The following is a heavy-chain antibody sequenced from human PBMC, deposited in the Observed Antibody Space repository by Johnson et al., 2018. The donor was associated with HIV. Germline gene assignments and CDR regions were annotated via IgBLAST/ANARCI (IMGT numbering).Heavy chain of an antibody. D-gene: IGHD3-22*01. CDR3: TTVDSSGYNNDAFDI. J-gene: IGHJ3*02. CDR2: IKSKPDGAAI. Sequence: VQLVESGGGLVKPGGSLRLSCAASGFTFSNAWMSWVRQAPGKGLEWVGRIKSKPDGAAIHYAAPVKGRFTVSRDDSRNTLYLQMKSLKTGDTAGYYCTTVDSSGYNNDAFDIWGQGTMINVSS. CDR1: GFTFSNAW. V-gene: IGHV3-15*01.